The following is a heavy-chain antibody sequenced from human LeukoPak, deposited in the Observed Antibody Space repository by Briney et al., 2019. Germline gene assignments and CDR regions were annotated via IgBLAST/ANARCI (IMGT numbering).Heavy chain of an antibody. J-gene: IGHJ6*02. Sequence: ASVKVSCKASGYTFTGYYMHWVRQAPGQGLEWMGWINPNSGGTDYAQKFQGRVTLTRDTSLSTAYMELSRLRSDDTAIYYRARGSSNWYFGLMDVWGQGTTVTVSS. CDR1: GYTFTGYY. D-gene: IGHD6-13*01. CDR2: INPNSGGT. CDR3: ARGSSNWYFGLMDV. V-gene: IGHV1-2*02.